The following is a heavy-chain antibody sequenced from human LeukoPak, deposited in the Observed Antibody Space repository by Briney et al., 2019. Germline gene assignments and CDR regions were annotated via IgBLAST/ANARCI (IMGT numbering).Heavy chain of an antibody. D-gene: IGHD6-13*01. Sequence: ASVKVSCKASGYTFTSYAMHWVRQAPGQRLEWMGWINAGNGNTKYSQKFQGRVTITRDTSASTAYMELSSLRSEDTAVHYCARDQYSSSWYPSGFDYWGQGTLVTVSS. CDR2: INAGNGNT. V-gene: IGHV1-3*01. CDR3: ARDQYSSSWYPSGFDY. J-gene: IGHJ4*02. CDR1: GYTFTSYA.